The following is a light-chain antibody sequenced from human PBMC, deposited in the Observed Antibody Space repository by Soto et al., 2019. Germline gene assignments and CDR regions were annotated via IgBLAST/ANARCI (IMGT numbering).Light chain of an antibody. Sequence: QSALPQPASVSGSPGQSITISCTGTSSDVGGYTYVSWFQQNPGNSPQLMISAVRHRPSGVSNXFSGSKSGNXASPTXSGLQAEDEADYYCSSFTSRFTCVFGTGTKVTVL. CDR3: SSFTSRFTCV. CDR1: SSDVGGYTY. V-gene: IGLV2-14*01. J-gene: IGLJ1*01. CDR2: AVR.